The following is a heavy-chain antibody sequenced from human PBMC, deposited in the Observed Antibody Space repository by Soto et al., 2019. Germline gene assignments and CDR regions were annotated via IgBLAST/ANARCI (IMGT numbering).Heavy chain of an antibody. Sequence: QVQLQESGPGLVKPSQTLSLTCTVSGGSISSGGYYWSWIRQHPGKGLEWIGYIYYSGSTYYNPSLKCRVTISVNTSKNQFSLKLSSVTAADTAVYYCARGALGIGAFDIWGQGTMVTVSS. CDR1: GGSISSGGYY. CDR2: IYYSGST. J-gene: IGHJ3*02. D-gene: IGHD2-21*01. V-gene: IGHV4-31*03. CDR3: ARGALGIGAFDI.